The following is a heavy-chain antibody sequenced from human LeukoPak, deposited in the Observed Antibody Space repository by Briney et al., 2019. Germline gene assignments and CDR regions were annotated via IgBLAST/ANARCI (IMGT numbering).Heavy chain of an antibody. CDR2: IKQDGSEK. J-gene: IGHJ4*02. CDR3: ATAQFCSSPSCDYFDY. CDR1: GFTFSSYW. D-gene: IGHD2-2*01. Sequence: GSLRLSCAASGFTFSSYWMSWVRQAPGKGLEWVANIKQDGSEKYYVDSVKGRFTISRDNAKNSLYLQMNSLRAEDTAVYYCATAQFCSSPSCDYFDYGGRGPLATFPS. V-gene: IGHV3-7*01.